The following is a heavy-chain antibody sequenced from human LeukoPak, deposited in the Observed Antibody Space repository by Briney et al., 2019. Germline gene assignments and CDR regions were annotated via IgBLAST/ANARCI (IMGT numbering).Heavy chain of an antibody. CDR3: ARDLGPTGGYCSGGSCFNWFDP. Sequence: VSVKVSCKASGYTFTGYYMHWVRQAPGQGLEWMGWINPNSGGTNYAQKFQGRVTMTRDTSISTAYVELSRLRSDDTAVYYCARDLGPTGGYCSGGSCFNWFDPWGQGTLVTVSS. D-gene: IGHD2-15*01. CDR2: INPNSGGT. J-gene: IGHJ5*02. CDR1: GYTFTGYY. V-gene: IGHV1-2*02.